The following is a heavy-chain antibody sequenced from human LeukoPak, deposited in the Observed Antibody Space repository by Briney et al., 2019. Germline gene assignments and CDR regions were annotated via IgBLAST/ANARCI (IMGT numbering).Heavy chain of an antibody. CDR1: GFTFTTYW. J-gene: IGHJ4*02. CDR3: ARDLGSGSSSVDY. V-gene: IGHV3-7*01. CDR2: INQDGTEK. Sequence: PGGSLRLSCAASGFTFTTYWMSWVRQLPGKGLEWVANINQDGTEKYYVDSVKGRFTISRDNAKNLLYLQMNSLRAEDTAVYYCARDLGSGSSSVDYWGQGTLVTVSS. D-gene: IGHD3-3*01.